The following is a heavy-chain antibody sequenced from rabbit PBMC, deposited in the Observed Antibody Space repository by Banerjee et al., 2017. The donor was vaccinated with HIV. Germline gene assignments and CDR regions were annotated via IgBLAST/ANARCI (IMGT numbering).Heavy chain of an antibody. V-gene: IGHV1S45*01. D-gene: IGHD1-1*01. CDR1: GFTISSSYW. J-gene: IGHJ6*01. Sequence: QQQLEESGGDLVKPEGSLTLTCTASGFTISSSYWICWVRQAPGKGLEWIGCIYTGSDNTYYASWAKGRFTISKTSSTTVTLQMTSLTAADTATYFCARSVNDNGYSLWGPGTLVTVS. CDR3: ARSVNDNGYSL. CDR2: IYTGSDNT.